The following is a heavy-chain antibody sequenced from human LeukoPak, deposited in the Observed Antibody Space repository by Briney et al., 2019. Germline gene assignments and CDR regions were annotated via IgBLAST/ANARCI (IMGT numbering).Heavy chain of an antibody. V-gene: IGHV1-69*06. CDR3: ARDNRADYGDYVDY. CDR2: IIPIFGTA. D-gene: IGHD4-17*01. J-gene: IGHJ4*02. CDR1: GGTFSSYA. Sequence: PRASVKVSCKASGGTFSSYAISWVRQAPGQGLEWMGGIIPIFGTANYAQKFQGRVTITADKSTSTAYMELSSLRSEDTAVYYCARDNRADYGDYVDYWGQGTLVTVSS.